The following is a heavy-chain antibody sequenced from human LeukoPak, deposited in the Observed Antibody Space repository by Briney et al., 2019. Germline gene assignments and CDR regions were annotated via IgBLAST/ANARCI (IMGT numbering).Heavy chain of an antibody. D-gene: IGHD5-18*01. CDR3: ARVDTAMGKPQQASNGAGT. V-gene: IGHV3-30*04. J-gene: IGHJ5*02. CDR1: GFTFSSYA. CDR2: ISYDGSNK. Sequence: GGSLRLSCAASGFTFSSYAMHWVRQAPGKGLEWVAVISYDGSNKYYADSVKGRFTISRDNSKNTLYLQMNSLRAEDTAVYYCARVDTAMGKPQQASNGAGTWGQGTLVTVSS.